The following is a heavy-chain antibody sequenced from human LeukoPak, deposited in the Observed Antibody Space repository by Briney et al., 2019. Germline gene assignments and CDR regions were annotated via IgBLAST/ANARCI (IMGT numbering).Heavy chain of an antibody. CDR1: GFTFSSYG. D-gene: IGHD4-17*01. V-gene: IGHV3-30*18. Sequence: GRSLRLSCAASGFTFSSYGMHWVRQAPGKGLKWVALISYDGSNKYHADSVKGRFTISRDNSKNTLYLQMNSLRGEDTAVYYCAKISTATVTTLDYWGQGALVTVSS. CDR3: AKISTATVTTLDY. J-gene: IGHJ4*02. CDR2: ISYDGSNK.